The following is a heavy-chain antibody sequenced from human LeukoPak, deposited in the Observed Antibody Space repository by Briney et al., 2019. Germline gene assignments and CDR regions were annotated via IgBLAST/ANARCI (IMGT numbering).Heavy chain of an antibody. CDR3: ARDQGGSYYFDY. V-gene: IGHV1-69*05. CDR1: GGTFSSYA. CDR2: IIPIFGTA. Sequence: SVKVSCKASGGTFSSYAISWVRQAPGQGLEWMGRIIPIFGTANYAQKFQGRVTITTDESTSTAYMELSSLRSEDTAVYYCARDQGGSYYFDYWGQGTLVTVSS. J-gene: IGHJ4*02. D-gene: IGHD1-26*01.